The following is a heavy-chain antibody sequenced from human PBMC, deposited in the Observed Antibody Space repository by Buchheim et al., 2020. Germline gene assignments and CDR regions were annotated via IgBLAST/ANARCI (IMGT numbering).Heavy chain of an antibody. CDR2: IYSGGST. CDR3: ARDPRDSSGGDAFDI. CDR1: GFTVSSNY. Sequence: EVQLVESGGGLVQPGGSLRLSCAASGFTVSSNYMSWVRQAPGKGLEWVSVIYSGGSTYYADSAKGRFTISRDNSKNTLYLQMNSLRAEDTAVYYCARDPRDSSGGDAFDIWGQGT. V-gene: IGHV3-66*01. D-gene: IGHD3-22*01. J-gene: IGHJ3*02.